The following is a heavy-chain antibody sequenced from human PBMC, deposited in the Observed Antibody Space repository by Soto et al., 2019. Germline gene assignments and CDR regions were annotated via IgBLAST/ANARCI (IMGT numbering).Heavy chain of an antibody. J-gene: IGHJ4*02. D-gene: IGHD2-15*01. CDR1: GFTFSSYG. CDR2: ISYDGSNK. CDR3: AKDHGHCSGGSCFYFDY. Sequence: GGSLRLSCAASGFTFSSYGMHWVRQAPGKGLEWVAVISYDGSNKYYADSVKGRFTISRDNSKNTLYLQMNSLRAEDTAVYYCAKDHGHCSGGSCFYFDYWGQGTLVTVSS. V-gene: IGHV3-30*18.